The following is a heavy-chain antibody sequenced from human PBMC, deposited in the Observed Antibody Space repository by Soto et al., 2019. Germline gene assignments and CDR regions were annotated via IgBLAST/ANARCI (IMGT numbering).Heavy chain of an antibody. CDR3: AKDMKYYYGSGSYYNLGAYYYSYMDV. D-gene: IGHD3-10*01. CDR1: GFTFSSYG. CDR2: ISYDGSNK. Sequence: PGGSLRLYCAASGFTFSSYGMHWVRQAPGKGLEWVAVISYDGSNKYYADSVKGRFTISRDNSKNTLYLQMNSLRAEDTAVYYCAKDMKYYYGSGSYYNLGAYYYSYMDVCGKGTTVTLSS. V-gene: IGHV3-30*18. J-gene: IGHJ6*03.